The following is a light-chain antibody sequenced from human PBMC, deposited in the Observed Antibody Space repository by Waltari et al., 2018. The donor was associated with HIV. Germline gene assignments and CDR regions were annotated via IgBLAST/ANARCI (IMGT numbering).Light chain of an antibody. Sequence: QSVLTQPPSVSGAPGQRVTISCSGSNSNLGAAHDVHWFQQLPGTAPKLVNYGNNNRPSGVPDRFSGSKSGTSASLAISGLQAEDEADYYCQSYDSSLSGSVFGGGTKLTVL. CDR3: QSYDSSLSGSV. V-gene: IGLV1-40*01. CDR1: NSNLGAAHD. J-gene: IGLJ2*01. CDR2: GNN.